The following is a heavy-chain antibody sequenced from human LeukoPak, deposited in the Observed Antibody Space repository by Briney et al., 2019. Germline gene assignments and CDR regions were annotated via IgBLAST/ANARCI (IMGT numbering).Heavy chain of an antibody. V-gene: IGHV3-30*18. J-gene: IGHJ3*02. CDR1: GFTFSSYG. CDR2: ISYDGSNK. D-gene: IGHD1-26*01. CDR3: AKFAGASAPADAFDI. Sequence: PGRSLRLSCAASGFTFSSYGMHWARQAPGKGLEWVAFISYDGSNKYYADSVKGRFTISRDNSKNTLYLQMNSLRAEDTAVYYCAKFAGASAPADAFDIWGQGRMVTVSS.